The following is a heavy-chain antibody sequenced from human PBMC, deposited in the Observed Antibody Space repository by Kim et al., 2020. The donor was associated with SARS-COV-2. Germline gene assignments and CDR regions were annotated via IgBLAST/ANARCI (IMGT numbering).Heavy chain of an antibody. CDR1: GFTFGDYA. Sequence: GGSLRLSCTASGFTFGDYAMSWVRQAPGKGLEWVGFIRSKAYGGTTEYAASVKGRFTISRDDSKSIAYLQMNSLKTEDTAVYYCTRALYYDFWSGYPDYWGQGTLVTVSS. CDR3: TRALYYDFWSGYPDY. J-gene: IGHJ4*02. D-gene: IGHD3-3*01. V-gene: IGHV3-49*04. CDR2: IRSKAYGGTT.